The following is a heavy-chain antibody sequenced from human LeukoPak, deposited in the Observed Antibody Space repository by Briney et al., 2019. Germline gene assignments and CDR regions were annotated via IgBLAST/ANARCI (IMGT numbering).Heavy chain of an antibody. CDR1: GGSISTYY. CDR3: ARRATGIQLWYFDY. D-gene: IGHD5-18*01. V-gene: IGHV4-34*01. Sequence: SETLSLTCTVSGGSISTYYWSWIRQPPGKGLEWIGEINHSGSTNYNPSLKSRVTISVDTSKNQFSLKLSSVTAADTAVYYCARRATGIQLWYFDYWGQGTLVTVSS. CDR2: INHSGST. J-gene: IGHJ4*02.